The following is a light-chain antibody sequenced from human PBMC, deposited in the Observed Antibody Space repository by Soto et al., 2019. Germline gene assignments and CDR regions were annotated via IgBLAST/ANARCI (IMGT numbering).Light chain of an antibody. V-gene: IGKV3-15*01. J-gene: IGKJ4*01. Sequence: EVVMTQSPATLSLSPGERVTFSCRASQSVTTYLAWYQHKPGQAPRLLISDASTGASGIPARFSGSGSGTEFTLTIDRLQSEDFAVYYCQQYGKWPVTFGGGTKVEIK. CDR1: QSVTTY. CDR2: DAS. CDR3: QQYGKWPVT.